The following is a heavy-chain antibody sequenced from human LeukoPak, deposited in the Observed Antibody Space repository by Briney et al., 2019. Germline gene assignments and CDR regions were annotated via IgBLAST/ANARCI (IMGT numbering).Heavy chain of an antibody. CDR1: GFNFSDYY. CDR3: ARIYGGNSYYFDY. J-gene: IGHJ4*02. Sequence: TGGSLRLSCAASGFNFSDYYMSWIRQAPGKGLKWVSYISSSGNTIYYADSVKGRFTISRDNAKNSLYLQMNSLRAEDTAVYYCARIYGGNSYYFDYWGQGILVTVSS. D-gene: IGHD4-23*01. CDR2: ISSSGNTI. V-gene: IGHV3-11*04.